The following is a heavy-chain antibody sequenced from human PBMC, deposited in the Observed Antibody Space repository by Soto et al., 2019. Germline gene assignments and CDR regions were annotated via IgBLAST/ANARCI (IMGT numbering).Heavy chain of an antibody. CDR1: GATLNNYI. Sequence: QVNLVLSGAEVRKPGSSVKVSCKTSGATLNNYIIGWVRQAPGQGLEWMGRIIPILGIPNYSQRFQDRLTITADRSTSTLYMELSSLRSDDTAIYFCARGGVVDYGDYNTWGQGTLVTVSS. V-gene: IGHV1-69*02. CDR2: IIPILGIP. J-gene: IGHJ5*02. D-gene: IGHD4-17*01. CDR3: ARGGVVDYGDYNT.